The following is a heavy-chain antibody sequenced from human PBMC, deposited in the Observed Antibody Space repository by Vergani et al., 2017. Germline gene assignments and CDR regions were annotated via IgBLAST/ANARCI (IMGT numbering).Heavy chain of an antibody. V-gene: IGHV3-23*01. J-gene: IGHJ4*02. Sequence: EVQLLESGGGLVQPGGSLRLSCAASGFTFSSYAMSWVRQAPGKGLEWVSAISGSGGSTYYADSVKGRFTISRDNSKNSLYLQMNSLRAEDTAVYYCARRYYDILTGYRPFDYWGQGTLVTVSS. CDR1: GFTFSSYA. CDR3: ARRYYDILTGYRPFDY. CDR2: ISGSGGST. D-gene: IGHD3-9*01.